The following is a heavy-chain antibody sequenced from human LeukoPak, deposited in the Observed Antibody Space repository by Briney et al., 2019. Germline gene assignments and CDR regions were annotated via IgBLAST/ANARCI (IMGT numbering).Heavy chain of an antibody. J-gene: IGHJ4*02. Sequence: SETLSLTCAVSGGSISSSNWWSWVRQPPGKGLEWIGEIYHSGSTNYNPSLKSRVTISVDKSKNQFSLKLSSVTAADTAVYYCARGPAEQEDYFDYWGQGTLVTVSS. CDR3: ARGPAEQEDYFDY. CDR2: IYHSGST. CDR1: GGSISSSNW. D-gene: IGHD6-13*01. V-gene: IGHV4-4*02.